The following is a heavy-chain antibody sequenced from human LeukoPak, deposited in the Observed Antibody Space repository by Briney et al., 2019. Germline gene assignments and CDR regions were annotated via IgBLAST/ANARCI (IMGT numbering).Heavy chain of an antibody. CDR3: ATVRSSVTEFSDIES. D-gene: IGHD4-17*01. CDR1: GFDLDDYA. J-gene: IGHJ2*01. V-gene: IGHV3-43*02. Sequence: GGSLRLSCAASGFDLDDYAMHWVRQTPGKGLEWVSLISGDGYSTYYADSVKGRFTISSDHSKNSLYLQMSSLRSEDTAFYYCATVRSSVTEFSDIESCGRGTLVTVSS. CDR2: ISGDGYST.